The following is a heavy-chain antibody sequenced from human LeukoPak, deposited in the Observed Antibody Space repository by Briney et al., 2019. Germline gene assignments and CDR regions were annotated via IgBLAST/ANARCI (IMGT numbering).Heavy chain of an antibody. D-gene: IGHD1-26*01. V-gene: IGHV3-53*01. CDR3: AIAQSWDELFDS. Sequence: GGSLRLSCAASGIAVTGNYISWGRQPPGKGLEWVSFISINTDTFYADSVRGRFTISRDSSENTLFLQMNSLRDEDSAVYYCAIAQSWDELFDSWGQGTLVTVSS. CDR1: GIAVTGNY. J-gene: IGHJ4*02. CDR2: ISINTDT.